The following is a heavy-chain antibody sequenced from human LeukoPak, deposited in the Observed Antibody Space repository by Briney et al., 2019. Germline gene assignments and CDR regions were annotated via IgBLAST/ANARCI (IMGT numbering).Heavy chain of an antibody. CDR1: VFTFSSYE. CDR3: AKGSGGSGSFYNHFDC. D-gene: IGHD3-10*01. CDR2: ISSDGSNK. Sequence: GGSLRLSCSASVFTFSSYEMNWVRQAPGKGLEWVAVISSDGSNKYYADSVKGRFTISRDNSKNTLSLQMNSLRTEDTAVFYCAKGSGGSGSFYNHFDCWGQGTLVTVSS. V-gene: IGHV3-30*18. J-gene: IGHJ4*02.